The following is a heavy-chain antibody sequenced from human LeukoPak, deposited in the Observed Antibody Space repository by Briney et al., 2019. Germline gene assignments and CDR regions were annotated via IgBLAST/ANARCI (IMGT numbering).Heavy chain of an antibody. Sequence: SVKVSCKASGGTFSSYAISWGRQAPGQGLEWMGGIIPIFGTANYAQKFQGRVTITADESTSTAYMELSSLRSEDTAVYYCARGGYCSGGSCYQFHPWGQGTLVTVSS. CDR2: IIPIFGTA. CDR3: ARGGYCSGGSCYQFHP. J-gene: IGHJ5*02. D-gene: IGHD2-15*01. CDR1: GGTFSSYA. V-gene: IGHV1-69*01.